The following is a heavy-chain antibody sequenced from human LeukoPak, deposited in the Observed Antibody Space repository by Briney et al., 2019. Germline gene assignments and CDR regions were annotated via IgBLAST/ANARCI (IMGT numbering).Heavy chain of an antibody. J-gene: IGHJ4*02. Sequence: SGTLSLTCTVSGGSISSSSYYWGWIRQPPGKGLEWIGSIYYSGSTYYNPSLKSRVTISVDTSKNQFSLKLSSVTAADTAVYYCASPSLTTGDNDYWGQGTLVTVSS. CDR3: ASPSLTTGDNDY. CDR2: IYYSGST. CDR1: GGSISSSSYY. V-gene: IGHV4-39*01. D-gene: IGHD7-27*01.